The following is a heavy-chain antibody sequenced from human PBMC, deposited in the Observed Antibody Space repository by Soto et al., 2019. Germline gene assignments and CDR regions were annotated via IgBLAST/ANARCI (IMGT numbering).Heavy chain of an antibody. CDR3: ARRRPGYGVEQWLIYFDY. CDR2: IYHSGST. D-gene: IGHD6-19*01. J-gene: IGHJ4*02. CDR1: GGSISSSNW. Sequence: QVQLQESGPGLVKPSGTLSLTCAVSGGSISSSNWWSWVRQPPGKGVEWIGEIYHSGSTNYNPSLKRRVTISVDKSKNQFSLKLSSVTAADTAVYYCARRRPGYGVEQWLIYFDYWGQGTLVTVSS. V-gene: IGHV4-4*02.